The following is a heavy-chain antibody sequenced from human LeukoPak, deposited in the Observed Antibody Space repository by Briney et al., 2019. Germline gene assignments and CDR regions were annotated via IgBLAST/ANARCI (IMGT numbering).Heavy chain of an antibody. J-gene: IGHJ4*02. CDR2: IIPIFGTA. CDR1: GGTFSSYA. D-gene: IGHD3-9*01. Sequence: ASVKVSCKASGGTFSSYAFSWVRQAPGQGLEWMGGIIPIFGTANYAQKFQGRVTITAGESTSSAYMELSSLSSEDTAVYYCARSKDLRLDDIYYWGQGTLVTVSS. V-gene: IGHV1-69*13. CDR3: ARSKDLRLDDIYY.